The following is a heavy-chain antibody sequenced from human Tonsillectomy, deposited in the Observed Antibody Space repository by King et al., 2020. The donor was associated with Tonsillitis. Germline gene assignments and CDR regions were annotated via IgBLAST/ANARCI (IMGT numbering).Heavy chain of an antibody. D-gene: IGHD3-10*01. J-gene: IGHJ3*02. Sequence: VQLQQWGAGLLKPSETLSLTCAVYGGSFSGYYWSWIRRPPGEGLEWIGEINHRGSTNYNPSLKSRVTISVDTSKNQFSLKPSSVTAADTAVYYCARGRYYGSGSYGAFDIWGQGTMVTVSS. CDR1: GGSFSGYY. V-gene: IGHV4-34*01. CDR2: INHRGST. CDR3: ARGRYYGSGSYGAFDI.